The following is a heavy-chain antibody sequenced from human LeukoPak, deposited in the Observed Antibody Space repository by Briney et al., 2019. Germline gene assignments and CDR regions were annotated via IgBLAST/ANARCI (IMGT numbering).Heavy chain of an antibody. J-gene: IGHJ4*02. CDR1: GYTFSNYN. V-gene: IGHV1-8*03. CDR3: ARGQKYRNGYTVTELGSGYFAY. CDR2: MNPNSGNT. Sequence: ASVKVSCKASGYTFSNYNIHWLRQAPGQGLEWMGWMNPNSGNTGYAQKFQGRVTITRNTSISTAYMELSSLRSEDTAVYYCARGQKYRNGYTVTELGSGYFAYWGQGTLVTVSS. D-gene: IGHD5-18*01.